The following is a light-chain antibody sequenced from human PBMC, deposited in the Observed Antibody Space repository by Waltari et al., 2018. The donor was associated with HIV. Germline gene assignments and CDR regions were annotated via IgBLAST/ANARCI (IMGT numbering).Light chain of an antibody. V-gene: IGLV3-1*01. CDR1: NLGDKY. J-gene: IGLJ2*01. CDR2: QNG. CDR3: QAWDSSTVI. Sequence: SYDLTQPPSVSVSPGQTASITCSGHNLGDKYASWYPQRTGQSPVLVIYQNGKLPSGIPERFSGANSGNTATLTISGTQAMDEADYYCQAWDSSTVIFGGGTKLTVL.